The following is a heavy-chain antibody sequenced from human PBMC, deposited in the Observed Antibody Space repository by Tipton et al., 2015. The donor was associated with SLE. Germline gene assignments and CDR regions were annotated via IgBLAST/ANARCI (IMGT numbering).Heavy chain of an antibody. Sequence: SLRLSCAASGFTFSSHSMTWVRQAPGKGLEWVSSITSGSSYKYFADSVKGRFAISRDNAKNSLYLQMNSLRAEDTAVYYCAREPIYGSGSYFDYWGQGTLVTVSS. D-gene: IGHD3-10*01. CDR2: ITSGSSYK. CDR3: AREPIYGSGSYFDY. V-gene: IGHV3-21*01. J-gene: IGHJ4*02. CDR1: GFTFSSHS.